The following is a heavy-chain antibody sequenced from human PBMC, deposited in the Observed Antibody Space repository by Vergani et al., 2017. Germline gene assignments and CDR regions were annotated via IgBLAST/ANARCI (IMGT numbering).Heavy chain of an antibody. D-gene: IGHD1-26*01. CDR1: GFSISRFA. CDR2: ISYDGNTK. J-gene: IGHJ6*02. CDR3: AKVGREVGAPYYYGMDV. Sequence: QVQLVESGGGVAQPGRSLRLSCAASGFSISRFAMHWVRQAPGKGLEWVAVISYDGNTKYYADSVKGRFTISRDNSKNTLYLQMNSLRAEDTAVFHCAKVGREVGAPYYYGMDVGGQGTTVVVSS. V-gene: IGHV3-30*18.